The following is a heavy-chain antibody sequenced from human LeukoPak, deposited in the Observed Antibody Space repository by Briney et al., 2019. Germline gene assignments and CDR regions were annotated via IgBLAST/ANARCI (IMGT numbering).Heavy chain of an antibody. CDR1: GGSFSGYY. CDR3: ARGPLGSGSSFDLDY. Sequence: PSETLSLTCAVYGGSFSGYYWSWIRQPPGKGLELIGEINHSGSTNYNPSLKSRVTISVDTSKNQFSLKLSSVTAADTAVYYCARGPLGSGSSFDLDYWGQGTLVTVSS. V-gene: IGHV4-34*01. J-gene: IGHJ4*02. D-gene: IGHD6-13*01. CDR2: INHSGST.